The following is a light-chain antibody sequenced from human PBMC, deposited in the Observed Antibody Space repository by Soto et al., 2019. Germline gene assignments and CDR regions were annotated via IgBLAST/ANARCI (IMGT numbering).Light chain of an antibody. V-gene: IGKV3-11*01. Sequence: IVLTPSPATLSLSPGESATLSCRASQSVSSYLAWYQQKPGQAPRLLIYDASNRATGIPARFSGSGSGTDFTLTISSLEPEDFAVYYCQQRSNWPRTWTFGQGTKLDIK. CDR3: QQRSNWPRTWT. CDR1: QSVSSY. CDR2: DAS. J-gene: IGKJ1*01.